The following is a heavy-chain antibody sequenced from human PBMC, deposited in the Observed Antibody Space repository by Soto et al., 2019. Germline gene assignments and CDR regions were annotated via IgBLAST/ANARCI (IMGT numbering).Heavy chain of an antibody. Sequence: SETLSLTCTVSGGSISSGGYYWSWVRQHPGKGLEWIGYIYYSGSTYYNPSLKSRVTMSVDTSKNQFSLKLTSVTAEDTAVYYCARGPTRDADYFDSWGRGTLVTVSS. CDR1: GGSISSGGYY. J-gene: IGHJ4*02. V-gene: IGHV4-31*03. CDR2: IYYSGST. D-gene: IGHD2-2*01. CDR3: ARGPTRDADYFDS.